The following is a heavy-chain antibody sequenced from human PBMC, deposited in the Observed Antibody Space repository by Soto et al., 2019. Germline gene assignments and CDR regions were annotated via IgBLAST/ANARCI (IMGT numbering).Heavy chain of an antibody. CDR1: GGSISSSTYY. Sequence: SETLSLTCTVSGGSISSSTYYWAWIRQPPGKGLEWIGSLFHSGTTYYSPSLESRVTISADTSKNELSLKLTSVTAADTAVYYCARGGYYDILTGYYPLVYWGQGTLVTVSS. J-gene: IGHJ4*02. V-gene: IGHV4-39*01. D-gene: IGHD3-9*01. CDR3: ARGGYYDILTGYYPLVY. CDR2: LFHSGTT.